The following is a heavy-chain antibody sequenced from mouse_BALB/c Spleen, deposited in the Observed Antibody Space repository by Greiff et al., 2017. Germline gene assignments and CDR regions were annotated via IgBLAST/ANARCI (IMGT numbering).Heavy chain of an antibody. Sequence: EVKLQESGPGLVKPSQSLSLTCSVTGYSITSGYYWNWIRQFPGNKLEWMGYISYDGSNNYNPSLKNRISITRDTSKNQFFLKLNSVTTEDTATYYCARARYLFDYWGQGTTLTVSS. CDR2: ISYDGSN. D-gene: IGHD5-1*01. J-gene: IGHJ2*01. V-gene: IGHV3-6*02. CDR1: GYSITSGYY. CDR3: ARARYLFDY.